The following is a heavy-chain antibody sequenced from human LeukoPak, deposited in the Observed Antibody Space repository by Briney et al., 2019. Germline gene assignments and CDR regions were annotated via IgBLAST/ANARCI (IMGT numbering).Heavy chain of an antibody. CDR1: KFTFSSYW. Sequence: PGGSLRLSCAASKFTFSSYWMSWVRQAPGKGLEWVADIKVDGNEKYYVDSVKGRFTISRDNAKNSLYLQMNNLRAEDTAVYYCATDGAGFDTWGQGVLVTVSS. CDR3: ATDGAGFDT. J-gene: IGHJ5*02. CDR2: IKVDGNEK. V-gene: IGHV3-7*03.